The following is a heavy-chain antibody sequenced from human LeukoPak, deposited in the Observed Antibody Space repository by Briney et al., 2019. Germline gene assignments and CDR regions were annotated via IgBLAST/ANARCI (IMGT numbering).Heavy chain of an antibody. CDR3: AKVSGSYGPPMTLSPYYYYMDV. V-gene: IGHV3-30*02. CDR2: IRYDGSNK. J-gene: IGHJ6*03. CDR1: GFTFSSYG. Sequence: QAGGSLRLSCAASGFTFSSYGMHWVRQAPGKGLEWVAFIRYDGSNKYYADSVKGRFTISRDNSKNTLYLQMNSLRAEDTAVYYCAKVSGSYGPPMTLSPYYYYMDVWGKGTTVTISS. D-gene: IGHD3-10*01.